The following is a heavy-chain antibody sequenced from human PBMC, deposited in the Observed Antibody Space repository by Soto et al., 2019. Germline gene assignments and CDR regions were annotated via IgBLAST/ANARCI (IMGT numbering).Heavy chain of an antibody. CDR2: ISSSSTNI. J-gene: IGHJ4*02. V-gene: IGHV3-21*04. CDR1: GFTFSSYS. CDR3: ARPLEGILTGYDY. D-gene: IGHD3-9*01. Sequence: GGSLRLSCAASGFTFSSYSMNWVRQAPGKGLEWVSSISSSSTNIYYADSVKGRFTTSRDNAKNSLYLQMNSLRAEDTAVYYCARPLEGILTGYDYWGQGTLVTVSS.